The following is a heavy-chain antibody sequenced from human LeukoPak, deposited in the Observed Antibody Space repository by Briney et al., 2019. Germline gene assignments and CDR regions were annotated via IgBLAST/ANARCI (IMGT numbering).Heavy chain of an antibody. V-gene: IGHV4-59*08. CDR3: ARRSGSFDY. CDR2: IYYSGTT. Sequence: SETLSLTCTVSGGSISSDYWSWIRQPPGKGLEWIGIYYSGTTKHNPSLKSRVTISVDTSKNQFSLKLSSVTAADTAVYYCARRSGSFDYWGQGTLVTVSS. D-gene: IGHD3-10*01. CDR1: GGSISSDY. J-gene: IGHJ4*02.